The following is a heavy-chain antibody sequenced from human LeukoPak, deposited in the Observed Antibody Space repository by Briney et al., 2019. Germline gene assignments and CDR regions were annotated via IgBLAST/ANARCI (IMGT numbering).Heavy chain of an antibody. V-gene: IGHV4-59*08. CDR1: GGSISTYY. D-gene: IGHD6-19*01. Sequence: SETLSLTCTVSGGSISTYYWSWIRQPPGKGLEWIGHMSDSGSSNYNSALKSRVSLSVDTSTNQFSLRLSSVTAADTAVYYCASVLRDNIGWYHFDYWGQGTLVSVS. J-gene: IGHJ4*02. CDR3: ASVLRDNIGWYHFDY. CDR2: MSDSGSS.